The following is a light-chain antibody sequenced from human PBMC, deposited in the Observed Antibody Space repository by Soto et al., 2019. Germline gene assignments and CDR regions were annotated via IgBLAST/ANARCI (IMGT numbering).Light chain of an antibody. CDR3: QQYGSSPET. V-gene: IGKV3-20*01. CDR1: QSVRSRY. Sequence: EIVLTQSPGTLSLSPGEGATLSCRASQSVRSRYLAWYQQKPGQAPRLLLYGASNRATDIPDRFSGSGSGTDFTLTISRMEPEDFAVYYCQQYGSSPETFGHGTKVEIK. CDR2: GAS. J-gene: IGKJ1*01.